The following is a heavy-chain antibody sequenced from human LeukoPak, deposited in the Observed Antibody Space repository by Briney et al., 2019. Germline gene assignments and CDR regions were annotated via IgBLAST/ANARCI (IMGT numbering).Heavy chain of an antibody. D-gene: IGHD4-17*01. CDR3: AREYSSGGDYAFDY. CDR1: GFTFSSYW. V-gene: IGHV3-7*01. Sequence: GGSLRLSCAASGFTFSSYWMSWVRQAPGKGLEWVANIKQDGSEKYYVDSVKGRFTISRDNAKNSLYLQMNSLRAEDTAVYYCAREYSSGGDYAFDYWGQGNLVTVSS. CDR2: IKQDGSEK. J-gene: IGHJ4*02.